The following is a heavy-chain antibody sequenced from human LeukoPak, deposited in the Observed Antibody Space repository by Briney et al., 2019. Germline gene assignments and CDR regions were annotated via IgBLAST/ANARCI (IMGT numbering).Heavy chain of an antibody. D-gene: IGHD5-24*01. CDR1: GGSFSRYY. CDR3: ARGATISETGYFDF. Sequence: SETLSLSCAVYGGSFSRYYWSWIRQSPGKGLEWIAEIDHRGDSNYNPSVKSRVTISVDTSKNQFSLKVRSLSAADTAVYYCARGATISETGYFDFWGQGTLVTVSS. V-gene: IGHV4-34*01. J-gene: IGHJ4*03. CDR2: IDHRGDS.